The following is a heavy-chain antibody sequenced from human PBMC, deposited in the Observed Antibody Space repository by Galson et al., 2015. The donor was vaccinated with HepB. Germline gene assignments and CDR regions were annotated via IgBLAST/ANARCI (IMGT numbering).Heavy chain of an antibody. Sequence: LRLSCAASGFTFSSYAMSWVRQAPGKGLEWVSGISGSGDSTFYADSVKGRFTISRDNSINALFLQMNSLRVEDMAIYYCARVKVSEGSLEPAGFDPWGQGILVTVSS. CDR3: ARVKVSEGSLEPAGFDP. D-gene: IGHD1-1*01. V-gene: IGHV3-23*01. J-gene: IGHJ5*02. CDR2: ISGSGDST. CDR1: GFTFSSYA.